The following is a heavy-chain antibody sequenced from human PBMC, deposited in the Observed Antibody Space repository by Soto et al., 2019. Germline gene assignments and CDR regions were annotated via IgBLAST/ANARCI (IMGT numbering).Heavy chain of an antibody. CDR1: GFTFSSYA. CDR2: ISGSGGST. J-gene: IGHJ4*02. Sequence: EVQLLESGVGLVQPGGSLRLSCAASGFTFSSYAMSWVRQAPGKGLEWVSAISGSGGSTYYADSVKGRFTISRDNSKNTLYLQMNSLRAEDTAVYYCAKQGGVTTAFDYWGQGTLVTVSS. V-gene: IGHV3-23*01. CDR3: AKQGGVTTAFDY. D-gene: IGHD4-17*01.